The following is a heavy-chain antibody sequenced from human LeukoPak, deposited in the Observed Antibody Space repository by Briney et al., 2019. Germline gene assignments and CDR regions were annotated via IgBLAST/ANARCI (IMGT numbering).Heavy chain of an antibody. CDR2: IYYSGST. Sequence: SETLSLTCAVSGGSMSSYFWSWIRQPPGKGLEWIGYIYYSGSTNYNPSLKSRVTISVDTSKNQFSLKLSSVTAADTAVYYCARSITSSWYGDFQHWGQGTLVTVSS. CDR1: GGSMSSYF. J-gene: IGHJ1*01. D-gene: IGHD6-13*01. CDR3: ARSITSSWYGDFQH. V-gene: IGHV4-59*01.